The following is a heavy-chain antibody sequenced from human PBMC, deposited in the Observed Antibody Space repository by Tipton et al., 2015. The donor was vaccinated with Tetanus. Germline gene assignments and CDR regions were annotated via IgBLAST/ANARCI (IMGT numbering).Heavy chain of an antibody. J-gene: IGHJ5*02. CDR3: ARDQGGGRVARLNWFGP. D-gene: IGHD3-16*01. CDR1: GASISSGGYF. Sequence: TLSLTCSVSGASISSGGYFWNWIRHRPGKGLEWIGYIYYSGSTFYNPPLKSRVNISVDTSKNQFSLRLTSVTAADTAVYYCARDQGGGRVARLNWFGPWGQGTLVTVSS. CDR2: IYYSGST. V-gene: IGHV4-31*03.